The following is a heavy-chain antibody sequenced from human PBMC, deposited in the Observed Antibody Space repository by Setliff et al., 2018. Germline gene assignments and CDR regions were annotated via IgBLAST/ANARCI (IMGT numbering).Heavy chain of an antibody. Sequence: VASVKVSCKTSGYIFTDYSLHWVRQAPGQGLEWLGWINPKSGDTKYAQKFQDRVTMTRDTSISTAYMQLSGLSFDDTAVYHCARDGISWLMWFDPWGQGTLVTVSS. D-gene: IGHD3-16*01. CDR2: INPKSGDT. V-gene: IGHV1-2*02. J-gene: IGHJ5*02. CDR1: GYIFTDYS. CDR3: ARDGISWLMWFDP.